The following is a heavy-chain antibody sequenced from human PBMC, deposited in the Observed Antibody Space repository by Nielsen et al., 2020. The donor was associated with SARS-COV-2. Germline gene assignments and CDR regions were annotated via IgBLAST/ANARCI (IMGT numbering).Heavy chain of an antibody. V-gene: IGHV3-11*01. D-gene: IGHD3-22*01. CDR3: ARGPPAAPYYYDSSGYYPY. CDR2: ISSSGSTI. CDR1: GFTFSDYY. Sequence: GESLRLSCAASGFTFSDYYMSWIRQAPGKGLEWVSYISSSGSTIYYADSVKGRFTISRDNAKNSLYLQMNSLRAEDTAVYYCARGPPAAPYYYDSSGYYPYWGQGTLVTVSS. J-gene: IGHJ4*02.